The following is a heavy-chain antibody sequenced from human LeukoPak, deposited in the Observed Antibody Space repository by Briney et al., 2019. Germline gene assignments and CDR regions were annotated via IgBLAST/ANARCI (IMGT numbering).Heavy chain of an antibody. CDR2: INHSGST. Sequence: PSETLSLTCAVYGGSFSGYYWSWIRQPPGKELEWIGEINHSGSTNYNPSLKSRVTISVDTSKNQFSLKLSSVTAADTAVYYCARGVRYSSGWYALFYFDYWGQGTLVTVSS. V-gene: IGHV4-34*01. CDR3: ARGVRYSSGWYALFYFDY. D-gene: IGHD6-19*01. J-gene: IGHJ4*02. CDR1: GGSFSGYY.